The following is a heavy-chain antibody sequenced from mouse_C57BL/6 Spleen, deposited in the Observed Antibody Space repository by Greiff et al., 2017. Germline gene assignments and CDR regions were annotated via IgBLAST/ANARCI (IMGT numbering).Heavy chain of an antibody. V-gene: IGHV1-55*01. CDR2: IYPGSGST. Sequence: QVQLQQPGAELVKPGASVKMSCKASGYTFTSYWITWVKQRPGQGLEWIGDIYPGSGSTNYNEKFKSKATLTVDTSSSTAYMQLSSLTSEDSAVYYCARTRLYERYYYAMVYWGQGTSVTVSS. CDR1: GYTFTSYW. CDR3: ARTRLYERYYYAMVY. J-gene: IGHJ4*01. D-gene: IGHD1-1*01.